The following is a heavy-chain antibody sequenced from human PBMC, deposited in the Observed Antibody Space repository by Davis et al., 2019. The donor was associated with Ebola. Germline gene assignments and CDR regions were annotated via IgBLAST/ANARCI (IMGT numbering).Heavy chain of an antibody. J-gene: IGHJ5*02. CDR1: GFTFSAFG. CDR3: ARDGPHYDIDR. D-gene: IGHD3-9*01. CDR2: IWSEGRRQ. Sequence: GGSLRLSCAASGFTFSAFGMHWVRQAPGKGLEWVAFIWSEGRRQNYADSVRGRFTISRDDSKNTLYLQMNSLRAEDTAVYYCARDGPHYDIDRWGQGSLVAVSS. V-gene: IGHV3-33*01.